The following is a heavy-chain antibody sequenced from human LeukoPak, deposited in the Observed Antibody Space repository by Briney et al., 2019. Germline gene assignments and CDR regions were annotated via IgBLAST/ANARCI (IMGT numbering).Heavy chain of an antibody. Sequence: GGSLRLSCAASGFTFSSYWMSWARQAPGKGLEWVANIKQDGREKYYVDSVRGRFPISRDNPKNSLYLQMNSLRAEDTAVCYCARDRYSSGWSDYMDVWGKGTTVTVSS. CDR3: ARDRYSSGWSDYMDV. CDR2: IKQDGREK. D-gene: IGHD6-19*01. V-gene: IGHV3-7*01. CDR1: GFTFSSYW. J-gene: IGHJ6*03.